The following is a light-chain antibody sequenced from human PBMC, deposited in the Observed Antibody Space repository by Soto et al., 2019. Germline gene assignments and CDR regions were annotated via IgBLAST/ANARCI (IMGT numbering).Light chain of an antibody. CDR1: QGIASY. V-gene: IGKV1-39*01. CDR3: QQYYSFPRT. Sequence: IPLTQSPSSLSASVGDRVTITCRASQGIASYVAWYHQKPGKAPNLLIYDASSLQSGVPSRFSGSGSGTDFTLTISSLQPEDFATYFCQQYYSFPRTFGQGTKLEIK. J-gene: IGKJ2*01. CDR2: DAS.